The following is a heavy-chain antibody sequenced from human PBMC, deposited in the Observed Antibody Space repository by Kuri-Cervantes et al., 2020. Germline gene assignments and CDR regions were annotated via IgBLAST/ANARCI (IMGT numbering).Heavy chain of an antibody. V-gene: IGHV3-7*01. CDR3: ARGAFLPRGVIGY. CDR2: INQDGSEK. CDR1: GFTFSSYS. J-gene: IGHJ4*02. D-gene: IGHD3-10*01. Sequence: GESLKISCAASGFTFSSYSMNWVRQAPGKGLEWVANINQDGSEKTYVDSVKGRFTISRDNSKNTLYLQMNSLRAEDTAVYYCARGAFLPRGVIGYWGQGTLVTVSS.